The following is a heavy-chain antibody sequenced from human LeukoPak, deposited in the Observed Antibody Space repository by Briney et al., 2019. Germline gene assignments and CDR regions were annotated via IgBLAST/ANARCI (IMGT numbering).Heavy chain of an antibody. D-gene: IGHD2-15*01. V-gene: IGHV4-4*02. CDR2: TLHSGDT. CDR1: GGSISSGNW. Sequence: SQTLSLTCAVSGGSISSGNWGSWIRPPPGKGLEWLGETLHSGDTVYNPPLKSRITISVDNSKNQFSLKLTSVTAADTAVYFCTRNGDSSSVVDWGQGTLVTVSS. CDR3: TRNGDSSSVVD. J-gene: IGHJ4*02.